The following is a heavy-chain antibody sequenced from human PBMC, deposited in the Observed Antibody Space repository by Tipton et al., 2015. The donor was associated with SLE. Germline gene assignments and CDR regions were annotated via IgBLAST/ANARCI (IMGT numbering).Heavy chain of an antibody. CDR2: IYYSGST. Sequence: TLSLTCSVSCGSISSGGYSWSWLRPHPGEGLVWIGYIYYSGSTYYNPSLKSRVTISVDTSKNQFSLKLSSVTAADTAVYYCARDSWPLFPEDYYYGMGVWGQGTMVTVSS. J-gene: IGHJ6*02. CDR3: ARDSWPLFPEDYYYGMGV. V-gene: IGHV4-31*02. CDR1: CGSISSGGYS. D-gene: IGHD2-21*01.